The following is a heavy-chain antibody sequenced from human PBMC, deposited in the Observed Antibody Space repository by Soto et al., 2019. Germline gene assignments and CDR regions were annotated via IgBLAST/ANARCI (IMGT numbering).Heavy chain of an antibody. CDR2: ITGSGDST. CDR3: TKEITFGGVIVLGGFDP. CDR1: RFTFSSYA. D-gene: IGHD3-16*02. V-gene: IGHV3-23*01. J-gene: IGHJ5*02. Sequence: GGSLRLSCAASRFTFSSYAMSWVRQAPGKGLEWVSGITGSGDSTYYADSVKGRFTISRDNSKNTLFLQMSSLRAEDTAVYFCTKEITFGGVIVLGGFDPWGQGTLVTVSS.